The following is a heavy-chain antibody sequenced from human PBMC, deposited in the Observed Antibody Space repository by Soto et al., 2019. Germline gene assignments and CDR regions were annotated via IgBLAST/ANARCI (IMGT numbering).Heavy chain of an antibody. CDR2: ISAYNGNT. CDR1: GYAFTSYG. J-gene: IGHJ6*02. CDR3: ARDFYCSGGSCIYYYYYYGMDV. D-gene: IGHD2-15*01. V-gene: IGHV1-18*04. Sequence: ASVKVSCKASGYAFTSYGISWVRQAPGQGLEWMGWISAYNGNTNYAQKLQGRVTMTTDTSTSTAYMELRSLRSDDTAVYYCARDFYCSGGSCIYYYYYYGMDVWGQGTMVTVSS.